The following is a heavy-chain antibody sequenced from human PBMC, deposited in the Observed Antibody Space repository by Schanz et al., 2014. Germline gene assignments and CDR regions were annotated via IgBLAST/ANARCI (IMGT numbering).Heavy chain of an antibody. Sequence: QVQLVQSGTQVKKPGASVKVSCKASGYTLSAYSLHWVRQAPGQGLEWMGIINPSGGSTRYGQKFQGRISVTTDTSTSTVYLELSSLRSDDTAVYYCGRGFSRSYIDFWGQGTLITVSS. J-gene: IGHJ4*02. CDR3: GRGFSRSYIDF. CDR1: GYTLSAYS. V-gene: IGHV1-46*03. CDR2: INPSGGST. D-gene: IGHD6-6*01.